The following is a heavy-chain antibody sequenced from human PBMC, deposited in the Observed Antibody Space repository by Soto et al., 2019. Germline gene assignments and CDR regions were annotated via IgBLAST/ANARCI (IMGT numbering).Heavy chain of an antibody. D-gene: IGHD5-18*01. V-gene: IGHV4-39*01. CDR3: SIHYGYEVFDY. CDR2: FYYSGST. J-gene: IGHJ4*02. Sequence: QLQLQESGPGLVKPSETLSLTCTVSGGSISSSSYYWGWIRQPPGKGLEWIGRFYYSGSTYYNPYLKTRVTISVDTSKNQFSLKLSSVTAADTAVYYCSIHYGYEVFDYCGQGTLFTVAS. CDR1: GGSISSSSYY.